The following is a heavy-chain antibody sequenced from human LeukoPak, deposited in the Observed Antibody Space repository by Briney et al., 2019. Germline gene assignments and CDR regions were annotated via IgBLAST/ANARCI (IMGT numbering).Heavy chain of an antibody. CDR2: IYTSGNT. V-gene: IGHV4-61*02. CDR1: GGSISSGSYY. D-gene: IGHD6-6*01. CDR3: ATSGRAARPEDFDL. Sequence: SETLSLTCTVSGGSISSGSYYWSWIRQPAGKGLEWIGRIYTSGNTNYNPSLKTRVTISLDTAKNQFSLKLRSVTAADTAVYYCATSGRAARPEDFDLWGRGTLVTVSS. J-gene: IGHJ2*01.